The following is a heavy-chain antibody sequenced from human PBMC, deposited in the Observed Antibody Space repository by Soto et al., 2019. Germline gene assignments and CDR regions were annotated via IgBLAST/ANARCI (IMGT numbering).Heavy chain of an antibody. CDR2: ISQSGNT. Sequence: SETLSLTCSIYSGSFSCYYWSWIRQPPGKGLEWIGEISQSGNTNYSPSLKSRVSISIDTSKKQFSLNLASVSAADTAVYYCARAPKVSGSSQTRPDFWGQGTLVTVSS. CDR3: ARAPKVSGSSQTRPDF. J-gene: IGHJ4*02. CDR1: SGSFSCYY. D-gene: IGHD6-6*01. V-gene: IGHV4-34*01.